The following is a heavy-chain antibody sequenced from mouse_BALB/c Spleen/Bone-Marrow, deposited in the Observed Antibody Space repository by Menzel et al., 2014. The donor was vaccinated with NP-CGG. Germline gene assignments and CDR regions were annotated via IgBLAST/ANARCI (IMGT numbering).Heavy chain of an antibody. CDR2: IGSGDSST. J-gene: IGHJ2*01. V-gene: IGHV5-9-1*01. Sequence: DVKLVESGGGLVKPGGSLKLSCAASGFTFSSYAMSWVRQTPEKRLEWVATIGSGDSSTYYPDSVKGRFTISRDYAKNTLYPQMSSLRSEDTAMYYCARSGSSYYYWGQGATLTVSS. CDR3: ARSGSSYYY. D-gene: IGHD1-1*01. CDR1: GFTFSSYA.